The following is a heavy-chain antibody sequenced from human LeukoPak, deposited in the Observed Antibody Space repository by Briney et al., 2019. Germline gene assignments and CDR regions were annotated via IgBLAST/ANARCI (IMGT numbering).Heavy chain of an antibody. CDR1: GGTFSSYA. V-gene: IGHV1-69*13. D-gene: IGHD6-13*01. CDR2: IIPIFGTA. Sequence: ASVKVSCKASGGTFSSYAISWVRQAPGQGLEWMGGIIPIFGTANYAQKFQGRVTITADESTSTAYMELSSLRSEDTAVYYCARLAAAGTTAHYWGQGTLVTVSS. J-gene: IGHJ4*02. CDR3: ARLAAAGTTAHY.